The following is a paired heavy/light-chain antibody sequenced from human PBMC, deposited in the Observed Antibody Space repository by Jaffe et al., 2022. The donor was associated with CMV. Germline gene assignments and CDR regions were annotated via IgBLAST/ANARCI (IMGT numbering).Heavy chain of an antibody. V-gene: IGHV3-33*01. CDR2: IWYDGGNK. CDR1: GFTFSNHG. J-gene: IGHJ2*01. D-gene: IGHD1-26*01. Sequence: QVQLVESGGGVVQPGRSLRLSCAASGFTFSNHGMHWVRQAPGKGLEWVAVIWYDGGNKYYTDSVKGRFTISRDNSKNTLYLQMNSLRAEDTAVYYCARETPSGNYHRWHFDLWGRGTLVTVSS. CDR3: ARETPSGNYHRWHFDL.
Light chain of an antibody. Sequence: DIQMTQSPSSVSASIGDRVTITCRASQGISSWLAWYQQKPGKAPKLLIYEASILQRGVPSRFSGSGSGTDFTLTVSSLQPEDFATYYCQQSNSLPLTFGQGTRLQIK. CDR2: EAS. J-gene: IGKJ5*01. CDR1: QGISSW. CDR3: QQSNSLPLT. V-gene: IGKV1-12*01.